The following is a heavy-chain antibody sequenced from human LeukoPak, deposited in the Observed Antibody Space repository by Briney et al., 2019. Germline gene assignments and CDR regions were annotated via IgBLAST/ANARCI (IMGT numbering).Heavy chain of an antibody. CDR1: GYRFTTYW. D-gene: IGHD1/OR15-1a*01. J-gene: IGHJ4*02. CDR3: ATSESQTKFDY. CDR2: IFPGDSDT. Sequence: GESLKISCKGSGYRFTTYWIGWVRQMPGKGLEWMGIIFPGDSDTTYSSSFQGQVTISADKSINTAYLQWSSLKASDTAMYYCATSESQTKFDYWGQGTWSPSPQ. V-gene: IGHV5-51*01.